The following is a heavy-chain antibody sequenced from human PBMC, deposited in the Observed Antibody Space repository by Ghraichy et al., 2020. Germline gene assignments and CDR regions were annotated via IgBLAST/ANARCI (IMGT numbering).Heavy chain of an antibody. CDR1: GFTFSSAW. CDR3: ATGGPIPARS. V-gene: IGHV3-15*01. Sequence: GGSLRLSCAASGFTFSSAWLSWVRQAPGKGLEWVGRIRAKTDGGTTDYAAPVKDRFTISRDDSENTLYLQMNSLKTEDTAVYYCATGGPIPARSWGQGILVTVSS. J-gene: IGHJ4*02. D-gene: IGHD6-6*01. CDR2: IRAKTDGGTT.